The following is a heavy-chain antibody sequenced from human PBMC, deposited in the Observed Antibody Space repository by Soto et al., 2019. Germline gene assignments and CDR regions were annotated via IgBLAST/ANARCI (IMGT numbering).Heavy chain of an antibody. V-gene: IGHV4-59*01. CDR3: ARGTYCGSDCYWTLDY. CDR2: FYYGETT. Sequence: SSGTLSLTCTVAVASISDYFWTWIRQPPGKGLEWIGYFYYGETTNKKSSLNSRFTLSVDTSKSQFSLKVTSVTTADTAVYYCARGTYCGSDCYWTLDYWGQGKMVTVSS. D-gene: IGHD2-21*02. CDR1: VASISDYF. J-gene: IGHJ4*02.